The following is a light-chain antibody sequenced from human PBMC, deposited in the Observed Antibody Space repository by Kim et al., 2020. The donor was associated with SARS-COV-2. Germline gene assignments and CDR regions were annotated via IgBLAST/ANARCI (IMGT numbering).Light chain of an antibody. CDR3: QQYYSTPRS. CDR2: WAS. Sequence: RSTLNCKSSQTVLYNSNNKNYLAWYQQKPGPVPKLLIYWASIRESGVSDRFSGSGSETDFTLTISSLQAEDVAVYYCQQYYSTPRSFGQGTMLEI. CDR1: QTVLYNSNNKNY. V-gene: IGKV4-1*01. J-gene: IGKJ2*04.